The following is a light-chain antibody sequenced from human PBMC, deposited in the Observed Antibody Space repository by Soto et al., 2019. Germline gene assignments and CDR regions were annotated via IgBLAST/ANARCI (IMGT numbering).Light chain of an antibody. Sequence: QSVLTQPPSASGTPGQRVTISCSGSSSNFGSNYVYWYQQLPGTAPKLLMYRDVKRPSGVPDRFSGSKSGTSASLAISGLRSEDEADYYCASWDDSLSGSYVFGTGTRSPS. CDR3: ASWDDSLSGSYV. CDR2: RDV. V-gene: IGLV1-47*01. J-gene: IGLJ1*01. CDR1: SSNFGSNY.